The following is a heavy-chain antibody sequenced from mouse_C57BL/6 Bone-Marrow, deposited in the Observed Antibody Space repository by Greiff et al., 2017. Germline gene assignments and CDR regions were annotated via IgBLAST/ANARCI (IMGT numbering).Heavy chain of an antibody. V-gene: IGHV5-4*03. Sequence: EVKVVESGGGLVKPGGSLKLSCAASGFTFSSYAMSWVRQTPEKRLEWVATISDGGSYTYYPDNVKGRFTISRDNAKNNLYLQMSHLKSEDTAMYYCARGTGHDYWGQGTTLTVSS. D-gene: IGHD4-1*01. CDR2: ISDGGSYT. J-gene: IGHJ2*01. CDR1: GFTFSSYA. CDR3: ARGTGHDY.